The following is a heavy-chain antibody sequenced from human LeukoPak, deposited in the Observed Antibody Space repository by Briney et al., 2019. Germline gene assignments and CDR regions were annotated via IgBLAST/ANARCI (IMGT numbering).Heavy chain of an antibody. CDR3: GYGSGWIFDC. J-gene: IGHJ4*02. Sequence: GGSLRLSCIVSGGTFSSYYMTWGRQAPGKGLEWVANIKQDGSEKFYVDSVKGRFTISRDNAKNSLYLQMNSLRVEDTAMYYCGYGSGWIFDCRGQGALVTVSS. CDR2: IKQDGSEK. D-gene: IGHD6-19*01. CDR1: GGTFSSYY. V-gene: IGHV3-7*01.